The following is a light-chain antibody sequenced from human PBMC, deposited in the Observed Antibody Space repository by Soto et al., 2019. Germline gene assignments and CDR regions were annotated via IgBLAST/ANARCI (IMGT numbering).Light chain of an antibody. CDR3: QQRSNWPPALT. CDR2: DAS. CDR1: QSVSSY. Sequence: EIVLTQSPATLSLSPGERATLSCRASQSVSSYLAWYQQKPGQAPRLLIYDASNRATGIPARCSGSGSGTDFALTISSLEPEDFAVYYCQQRSNWPPALTFGGGTKVEI. V-gene: IGKV3-11*01. J-gene: IGKJ4*01.